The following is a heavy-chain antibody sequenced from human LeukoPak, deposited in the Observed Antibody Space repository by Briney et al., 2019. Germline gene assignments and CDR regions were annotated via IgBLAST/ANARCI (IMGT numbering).Heavy chain of an antibody. V-gene: IGHV1-69*04. CDR2: IIPILGIA. CDR1: GGTFSSYA. J-gene: IGHJ5*02. D-gene: IGHD2-15*01. Sequence: GAPVKVSCKASGGTFSSYAISWGRQAPGQGLEWMGRIIPILGIANYAQKFQGRVTITADKSTSTAYMELSSLRSEDTAVYYCARDPGYCSGGSCYANWFDPWGQGTLVTVSS. CDR3: ARDPGYCSGGSCYANWFDP.